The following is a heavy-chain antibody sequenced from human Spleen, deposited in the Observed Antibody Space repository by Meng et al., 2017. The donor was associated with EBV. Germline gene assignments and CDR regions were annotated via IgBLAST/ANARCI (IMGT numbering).Heavy chain of an antibody. D-gene: IGHD3-22*01. J-gene: IGHJ4*02. CDR3: ARAKDYYDSSGQDY. V-gene: IGHV3-21*01. Sequence: EVQLGXSXXXXXKPXGXXXPSXAXSGFTFSSYSMNWVRQAPGKGLEWVSSISSASSYIYYADSVKGRFTISRDNTKNSLYLQMNSLRDEDTAVYFCARAKDYYDSSGQDYWGQGTLVTVSS. CDR2: ISSASSYI. CDR1: GFTFSSYS.